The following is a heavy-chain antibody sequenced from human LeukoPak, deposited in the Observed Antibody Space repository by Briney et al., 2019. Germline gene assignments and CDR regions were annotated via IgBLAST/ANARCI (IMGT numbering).Heavy chain of an antibody. J-gene: IGHJ4*02. Sequence: GGSLRLSCAASGFTFSSYSMNWVRQAPGKGLEWVSSISSSSSYIYYADSVKGRFTISRDNSKNTLYLQMNSLRAEDTAVYYCAKTQERATTSCFDYWGQGTLVTVSS. CDR1: GFTFSSYS. CDR2: ISSSSSYI. CDR3: AKTQERATTSCFDY. D-gene: IGHD1-26*01. V-gene: IGHV3-21*04.